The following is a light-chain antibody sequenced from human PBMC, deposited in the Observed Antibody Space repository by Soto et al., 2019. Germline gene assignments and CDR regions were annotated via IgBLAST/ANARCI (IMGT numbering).Light chain of an antibody. CDR2: EVR. Sequence: QSALTQPASVSGSPGQSITISCTGTSSDVGGYKYVSWYQQHPGKAPKLMIYEVRNRPSGVSNRFSGSKSGNTASLTISGLQAEDEADYYCSSYSSTSTLVVFGGGTKLTVL. J-gene: IGLJ2*01. CDR1: SSDVGGYKY. V-gene: IGLV2-14*01. CDR3: SSYSSTSTLVV.